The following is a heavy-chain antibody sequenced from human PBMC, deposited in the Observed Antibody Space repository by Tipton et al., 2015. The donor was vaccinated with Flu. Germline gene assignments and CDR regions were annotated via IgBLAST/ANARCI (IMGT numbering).Heavy chain of an antibody. CDR3: ARGPQVPVWPYYYGMDV. CDR1: GLTVTSNY. Sequence: SLRLSCAVSGLTVTSNYMAWVRQAPGRGLEWVSVIYGGGTTDYADSVKGRFTISRDKSKNALYLQMSSLRAEDTAVYYCARGPQVPVWPYYYGMDVWGQGTTVTVSS. D-gene: IGHD2-2*01. J-gene: IGHJ6*02. V-gene: IGHV3-53*01. CDR2: IYGGGTT.